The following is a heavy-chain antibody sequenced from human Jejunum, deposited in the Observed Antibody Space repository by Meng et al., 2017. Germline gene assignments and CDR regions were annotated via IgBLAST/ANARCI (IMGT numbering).Heavy chain of an antibody. D-gene: IGHD4-17*01. Sequence: SETLSLTCTVSAGSIFTSSYYWVWVRQPPGKGLEWIGTTFYNGNTYYNPSLRSRVTISVDTSNNHFSLKLTSVTAADTAVYYCAREAKCSVNTYYFDSWGQGTRVTVSS. V-gene: IGHV4-39*07. CDR2: TFYNGNT. J-gene: IGHJ4*02. CDR1: AGSIFTSSYY. CDR3: AREAKCSVNTYYFDS.